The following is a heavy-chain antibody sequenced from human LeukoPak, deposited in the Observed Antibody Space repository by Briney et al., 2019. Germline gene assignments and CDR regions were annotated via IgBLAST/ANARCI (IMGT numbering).Heavy chain of an antibody. CDR3: AKGASSWPYFDY. D-gene: IGHD6-13*01. Sequence: GGSLRLSCAASGFTFSSYGMSWVRQAPGKGLEWVSAISGSGGSTYYADSVKGRFTISTDNSKNTLYLQMNSLRAEDTAVYYCAKGASSWPYFDYWGQGTLVTVSS. CDR1: GFTFSSYG. V-gene: IGHV3-23*01. J-gene: IGHJ4*02. CDR2: ISGSGGST.